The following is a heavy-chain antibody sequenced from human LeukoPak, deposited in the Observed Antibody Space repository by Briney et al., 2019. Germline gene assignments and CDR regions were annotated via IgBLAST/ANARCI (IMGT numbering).Heavy chain of an antibody. Sequence: SETLSLTCDVNGGSLSGSYWSWIRQSPEKGLEWIGEINQSGNSNYNPSLKSRVTILVDTSKNQFSLKLSSVTAADTAVYYCARQKPSTFRQYGRGRPLDSWGQGTLVTVSS. CDR3: ARQKPSTFRQYGRGRPLDS. CDR1: GGSLSGSY. V-gene: IGHV4-34*01. J-gene: IGHJ4*02. D-gene: IGHD4-11*01. CDR2: INQSGNS.